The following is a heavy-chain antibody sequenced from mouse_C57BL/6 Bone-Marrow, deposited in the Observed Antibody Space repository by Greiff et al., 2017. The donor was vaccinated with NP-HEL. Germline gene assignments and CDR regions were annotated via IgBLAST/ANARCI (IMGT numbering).Heavy chain of an antibody. CDR2: IDPSDSYT. Sequence: VQLVESGAELVMPGASVKLSCKASGYTFTSYWMHWVKQRPGQGLEWIGEIDPSDSYTNYNQKFKGKSTLTVDKSSSTAYMQLSSLTSEDSAVYYCARGSSYDYAMDYWGQGTSVTVSS. J-gene: IGHJ4*01. V-gene: IGHV1-69*01. CDR1: GYTFTSYW. CDR3: ARGSSYDYAMDY. D-gene: IGHD1-1*01.